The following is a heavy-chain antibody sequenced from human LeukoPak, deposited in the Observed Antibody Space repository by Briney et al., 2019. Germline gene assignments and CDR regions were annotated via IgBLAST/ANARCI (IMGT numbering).Heavy chain of an antibody. CDR2: INPNSGAT. Sequence: ASVKVSCKASGYTFTSYYIHWVRQAPGQGLEWMGWINPNSGATYYAQKFQGRVTVTRNTSINTAYMELSSLKSDDTAVYYCARDPGAIAAAGADAFDIWGQGTMVTVSS. D-gene: IGHD6-13*01. CDR3: ARDPGAIAAAGADAFDI. J-gene: IGHJ3*02. CDR1: GYTFTSYY. V-gene: IGHV1-2*02.